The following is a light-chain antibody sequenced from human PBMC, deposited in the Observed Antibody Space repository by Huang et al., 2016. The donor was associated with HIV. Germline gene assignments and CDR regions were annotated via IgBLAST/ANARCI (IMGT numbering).Light chain of an antibody. Sequence: VMMTKSPATPAAAPGERVPLSCGAVQRVKPNVALYQQKPGQPPRLLIYAASSSAPGVPARFAGSGSGTEFTLTIDSLQSDDFAVYYCQQYNKWPPEYTFGQGTRLEIK. CDR3: QQYNKWPPEYT. CDR2: AAS. J-gene: IGKJ2*01. V-gene: IGKV3-15*01. CDR1: QRVKPN.